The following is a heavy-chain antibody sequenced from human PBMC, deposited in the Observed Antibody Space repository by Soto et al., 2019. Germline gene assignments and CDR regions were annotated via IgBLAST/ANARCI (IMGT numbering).Heavy chain of an antibody. V-gene: IGHV4-39*01. Sequence: SETLSLTCTVSGGSISSSSYYWGWIRQPPGKGLEWIGSIYYSGSTYYNPSLKSRVTISVDTSKNQFSLKLSSVTAADTAVYYCARHFASSGSEYFQHWGQGTLVTVS. CDR3: ARHFASSGSEYFQH. CDR1: GGSISSSSYY. D-gene: IGHD6-19*01. CDR2: IYYSGST. J-gene: IGHJ1*01.